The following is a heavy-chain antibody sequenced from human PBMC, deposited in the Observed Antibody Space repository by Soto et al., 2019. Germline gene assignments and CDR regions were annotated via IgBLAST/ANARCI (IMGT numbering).Heavy chain of an antibody. CDR2: IYYTGIT. CDR1: GASINSYY. Sequence: PSETLSLTCTVSGASINSYYWSWIRQPPGMGLEWIGYIYYTGITNYNPSLDSRVTMSLDASKNQVSLKLASVTAADTAVYYCARSVFPWGQGTLVTVSS. CDR3: ARSVFP. V-gene: IGHV4-59*01. J-gene: IGHJ5*02.